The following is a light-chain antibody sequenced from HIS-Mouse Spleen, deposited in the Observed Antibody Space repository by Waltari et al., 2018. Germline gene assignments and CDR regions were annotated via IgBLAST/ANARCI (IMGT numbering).Light chain of an antibody. V-gene: IGLV1-47*01. CDR1: SSNIGSNY. CDR3: AAWDDSLIGPV. J-gene: IGLJ3*02. Sequence: GQRVTISCSGSSSNIGSNYVYWYQQLPGTAPKLLIYRNNQRPSGVPDRFSGSKSGTSASLAISGLRSEDEADYYCAAWDDSLIGPVFGGGTKLTVL. CDR2: RNN.